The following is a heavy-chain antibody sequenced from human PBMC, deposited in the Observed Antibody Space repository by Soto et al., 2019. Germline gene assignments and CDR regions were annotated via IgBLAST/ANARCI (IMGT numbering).Heavy chain of an antibody. J-gene: IGHJ3*02. CDR3: ASDRGDYDGSGYCAPGAGAFDI. CDR1: GFTVSSNY. D-gene: IGHD3-22*01. Sequence: AESLRLSCAASGFTVSSNYMSWGRQAPGQGLEWVSVIYSGGSTYYAYYVKGRFTISRDNSTTTQYLQMNSLRATATAADFYASDRGDYDGSGYCAPGAGAFDIWGQGTMVTVSS. V-gene: IGHV3-53*01. CDR2: IYSGGST.